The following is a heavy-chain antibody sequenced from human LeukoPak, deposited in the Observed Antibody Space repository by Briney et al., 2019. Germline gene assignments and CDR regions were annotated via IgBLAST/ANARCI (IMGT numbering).Heavy chain of an antibody. Sequence: GGSLRLSCAVSGFTFSSYGMHWVRQAPGKGLEWVAFIRYDGSNKYYADSVKGRFTISRDNSKNTLYLQMNSLRAEDTAVYYCAKAPSADHYYDSSGFGNYMDVWGKGTTVTVSS. CDR1: GFTFSSYG. D-gene: IGHD3-22*01. J-gene: IGHJ6*03. CDR2: IRYDGSNK. V-gene: IGHV3-30*02. CDR3: AKAPSADHYYDSSGFGNYMDV.